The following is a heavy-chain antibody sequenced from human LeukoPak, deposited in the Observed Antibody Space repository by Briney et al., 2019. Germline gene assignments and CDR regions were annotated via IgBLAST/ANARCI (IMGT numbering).Heavy chain of an antibody. V-gene: IGHV3-11*01. CDR1: GFTFSDYY. D-gene: IGHD2/OR15-2a*01. Sequence: PGGSLRLSCAASGFTFSDYYINWIRQAPGKGLEWLSYISANGRFIEYADSVKGRFTISRDNAQNLLYLQMNSLRAEDTAIYYCARDLNTGMDVWGRGTTGTVSS. J-gene: IGHJ6*02. CDR3: ARDLNTGMDV. CDR2: ISANGRFI.